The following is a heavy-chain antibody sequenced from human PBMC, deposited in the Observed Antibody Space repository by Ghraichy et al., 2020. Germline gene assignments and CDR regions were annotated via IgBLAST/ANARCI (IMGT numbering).Heavy chain of an antibody. J-gene: IGHJ4*02. CDR2: ISSSSSYI. Sequence: GESLNISCAASGFTFSSYSMNWVRQAPGKGLEWVSSISSSSSYIYYADSVKGRFTISRDNAKNSLYLQMNSLRAEDTAVYYCARDHHSSSSTDYWGQGTLVTVSS. CDR1: GFTFSSYS. V-gene: IGHV3-21*01. D-gene: IGHD6-6*01. CDR3: ARDHHSSSSTDY.